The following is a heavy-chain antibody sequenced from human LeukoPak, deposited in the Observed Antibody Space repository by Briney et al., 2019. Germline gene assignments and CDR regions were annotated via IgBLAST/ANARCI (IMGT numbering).Heavy chain of an antibody. CDR3: ARTLLYCSGGSCYPTRFDS. CDR2: ISSSGSTI. V-gene: IGHV3-11*04. D-gene: IGHD2-15*01. J-gene: IGHJ4*02. Sequence: AGGSLRLSCAASGFTFSDYYMSWIRQAPGKGLEWGSYISSSGSTIYYADSVKGRFTISRDNAKNSLDLQMNSLRAEDTAVYYCARTLLYCSGGSCYPTRFDSWGQGTLVTVSS. CDR1: GFTFSDYY.